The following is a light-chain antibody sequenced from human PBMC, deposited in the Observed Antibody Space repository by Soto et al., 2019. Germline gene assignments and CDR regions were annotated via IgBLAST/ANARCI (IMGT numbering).Light chain of an antibody. CDR1: QSITGN. J-gene: IGKJ2*01. Sequence: EIVMTQSPATLSVSPGERATLSCRASQSITGNLTWYQQKPGQAPRLLIYDASTRATGIPARFSGSGSGTEFTLTISSLQSDDFATYYCQQYNSYLYTFGQGTKLEIK. CDR3: QQYNSYLYT. CDR2: DAS. V-gene: IGKV3-15*01.